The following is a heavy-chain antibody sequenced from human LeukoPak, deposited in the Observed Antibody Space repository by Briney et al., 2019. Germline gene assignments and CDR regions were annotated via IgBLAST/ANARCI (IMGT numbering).Heavy chain of an antibody. V-gene: IGHV1-2*02. D-gene: IGHD5-24*01. CDR2: INPNSGGT. CDR3: ARGLRGRWLQDPLQFIGSRYYYYMDV. Sequence: GASVKVSCKASGYTFTGYYMHWVRQAPGQGLEWMGWINPNSGGTNYAQKFQGRATMTRDTSISTAYMELSRLRSEDTAVYYCARGLRGRWLQDPLQFIGSRYYYYMDVWGKGTTVTVSS. J-gene: IGHJ6*03. CDR1: GYTFTGYY.